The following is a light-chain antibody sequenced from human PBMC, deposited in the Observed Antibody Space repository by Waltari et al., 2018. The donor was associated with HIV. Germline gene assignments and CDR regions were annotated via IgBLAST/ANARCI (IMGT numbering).Light chain of an antibody. CDR1: ESLLYDNGYNY. Sequence: ETVMTQSPLSLPVTPGEPASISCTSSESLLYDNGYNYLDWYVQKPGQSPQLLIYLGSHRASGAPDRFSGSGSGTDFTLKISRVEAGDVGVYYCMQALQTPRTFGQGTKVEIK. J-gene: IGKJ1*01. V-gene: IGKV2-28*01. CDR3: MQALQTPRT. CDR2: LGS.